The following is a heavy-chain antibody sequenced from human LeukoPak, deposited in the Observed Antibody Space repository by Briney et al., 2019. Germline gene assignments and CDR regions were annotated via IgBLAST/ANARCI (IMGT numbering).Heavy chain of an antibody. CDR2: ISSSGSTI. CDR1: GFSFSNYE. J-gene: IGHJ4*02. CDR3: AKDLRGYRDY. V-gene: IGHV3-48*03. D-gene: IGHD3-22*01. Sequence: GGSLRLSCAASGFSFSNYEMNWVRQAPGKGLEWVSYISSSGSTIYYPDSVKGRFTISRDNAKNTLYLQMNRLRAEDTAVYYCAKDLRGYRDYWGQGTLVTVSS.